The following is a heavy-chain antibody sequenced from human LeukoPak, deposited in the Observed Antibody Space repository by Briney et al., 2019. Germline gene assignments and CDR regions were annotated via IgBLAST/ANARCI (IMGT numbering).Heavy chain of an antibody. V-gene: IGHV4-34*01. CDR2: INHSGST. J-gene: IGHJ4*02. CDR3: ARVSRYFDWLSPTGFDY. D-gene: IGHD3-9*01. CDR1: GGSFSGYY. Sequence: PSETLSLTCAVHGGSFSGYYWSWIRRPPGKGLEWIGEINHSGSTNYNPSLKSRVTISVDTSKNQFSLKLSPVTAADTAVYYCARVSRYFDWLSPTGFDYWGQGTLVTVSS.